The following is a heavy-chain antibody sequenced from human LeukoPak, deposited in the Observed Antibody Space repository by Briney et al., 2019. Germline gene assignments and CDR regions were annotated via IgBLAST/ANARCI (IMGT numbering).Heavy chain of an antibody. Sequence: GGSLRLSCAASGSTFSSHWMSWVRQAPGKGLEWVANIKQDGSEKYYVDSVKGRFTISRDNAKNSLYLQMNSLRAEDTAVYYYAREESSIAARPFDYWGQGTLVTVSS. J-gene: IGHJ4*02. D-gene: IGHD6-6*01. CDR2: IKQDGSEK. V-gene: IGHV3-7*01. CDR3: AREESSIAARPFDY. CDR1: GSTFSSHW.